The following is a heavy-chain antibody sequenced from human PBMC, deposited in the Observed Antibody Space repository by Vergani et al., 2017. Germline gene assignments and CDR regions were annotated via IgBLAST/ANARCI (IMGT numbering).Heavy chain of an antibody. J-gene: IGHJ4*02. Sequence: EVQLLESGGGLVQPGGSLRLSCAASGFTFSSYAMSWVRQAPGKGLEWVSAISGSGGSTYYADSVKGRFTISRDNSKNTLYLQMNSLSAEDTAVYYCAKGTSWFGDLFDYGGQGTLVTVSS. D-gene: IGHD3-10*01. CDR2: ISGSGGST. CDR1: GFTFSSYA. CDR3: AKGTSWFGDLFDY. V-gene: IGHV3-23*01.